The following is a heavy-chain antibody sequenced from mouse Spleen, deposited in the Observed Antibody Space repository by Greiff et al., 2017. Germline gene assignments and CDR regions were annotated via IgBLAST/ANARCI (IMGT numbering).Heavy chain of an antibody. V-gene: IGHV1-26*01. D-gene: IGHD4-1*01. CDR2: INPINGGT. CDR1: GYTFTDYY. Sequence: EVQLQQSGPELVKPGASVKISCKTSGYTFTDYYINWVRQSHGKSLEWIGHINPINGGTSYNQKFKGKATLTVDKSSSTAYMELRRLTSEDSAVYYCLLTGPYWGQGTLVTVSA. J-gene: IGHJ3*01. CDR3: LLTGPY.